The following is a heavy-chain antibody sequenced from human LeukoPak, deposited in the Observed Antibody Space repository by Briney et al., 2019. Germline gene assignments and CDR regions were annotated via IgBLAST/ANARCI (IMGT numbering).Heavy chain of an antibody. J-gene: IGHJ4*02. Sequence: PSETLSLTCAVYGGSFSGYYWSWIRQPPGKGLEWIGFIYRSGHTNYDPSLKSRVTISEDTSKNQFSLKLSSVTAADTAVYYCARHQYELLNYYFDYWGQGTLVTVSS. D-gene: IGHD2-15*01. CDR3: ARHQYELLNYYFDY. CDR1: GGSFSGYY. V-gene: IGHV4-59*01. CDR2: IYRSGHT.